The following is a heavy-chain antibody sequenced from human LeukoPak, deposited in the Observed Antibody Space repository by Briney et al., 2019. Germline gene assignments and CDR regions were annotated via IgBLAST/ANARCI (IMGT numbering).Heavy chain of an antibody. J-gene: IGHJ5*02. V-gene: IGHV1-69*05. CDR2: IIPIFGTA. D-gene: IGHD2-2*01. Sequence: SVKVSCEASGGTFSSYAISWVRQAPGQGLEWMGGIIPIFGTANYAQKFQGRVTMTRDTSTSTVYMELSSLRSEDTAVYYCASRVRYCSSTSCYAGFDPWGQGTLVTVSS. CDR3: ASRVRYCSSTSCYAGFDP. CDR1: GGTFSSYA.